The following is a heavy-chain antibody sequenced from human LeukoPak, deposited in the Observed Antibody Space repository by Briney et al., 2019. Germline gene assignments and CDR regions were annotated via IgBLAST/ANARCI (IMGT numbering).Heavy chain of an antibody. D-gene: IGHD6-25*01. CDR2: IYYSGST. CDR3: ARSAIAAPKFNY. CDR1: GGSISSYY. Sequence: SETLSLTCTVSGGSISSYYWSWIRQPPGKGLDWIGYIYYSGSTNYNPSLKSRVTISVDTSKNQFSLKLSSVTAADTAVYYCARSAIAAPKFNYWGQGTLVTVSS. J-gene: IGHJ4*02. V-gene: IGHV4-59*01.